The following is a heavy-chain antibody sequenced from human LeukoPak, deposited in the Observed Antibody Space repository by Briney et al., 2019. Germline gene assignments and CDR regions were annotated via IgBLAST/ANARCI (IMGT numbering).Heavy chain of an antibody. CDR3: TGSGFGGGVHFDY. CDR1: GYTFTNYD. D-gene: IGHD3-16*01. CDR2: MNPNSGDT. Sequence: GASVKVSCKASGYTFTNYDINWVRQAAGQGLEWMGWMNPNSGDTGYVEKFQGRVTMTRDTSMNTAYMELSSLRSEDTAVYYCTGSGFGGGVHFDYWGQGTPVTVSS. J-gene: IGHJ4*02. V-gene: IGHV1-8*01.